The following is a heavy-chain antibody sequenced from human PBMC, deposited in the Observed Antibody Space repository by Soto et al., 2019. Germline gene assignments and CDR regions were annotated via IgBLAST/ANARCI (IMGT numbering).Heavy chain of an antibody. CDR3: ARTLGSSGFDY. J-gene: IGHJ4*02. CDR1: GYSFTPYG. D-gene: IGHD3-10*01. V-gene: IGHV1-18*01. CDR2: ISTHNGNT. Sequence: QVQLVQSGPEVKKPGASVKVSCKASGYSFTPYGIAWVRQAPGQGLEWMGWISTHNGNTKYEQKVQDRVTMTTVTSTTTAYMELRSLRSDDTAMYYCARTLGSSGFDYWGQGTLVAVSS.